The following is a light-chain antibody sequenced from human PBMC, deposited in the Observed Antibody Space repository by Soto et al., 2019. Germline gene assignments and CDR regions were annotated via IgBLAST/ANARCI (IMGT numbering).Light chain of an antibody. CDR1: QAINNW. CDR2: DAS. Sequence: DIPMTQSPSSLSASVGDRVTITCRSSQAINNWLAWYQQKPGKAPKLLIYDASSLESGVPSRFSGSGSGTEFTLTISSLQPDDFATYYCQQLNSYPRITFGQGTRLEIK. CDR3: QQLNSYPRIT. V-gene: IGKV1-5*01. J-gene: IGKJ5*01.